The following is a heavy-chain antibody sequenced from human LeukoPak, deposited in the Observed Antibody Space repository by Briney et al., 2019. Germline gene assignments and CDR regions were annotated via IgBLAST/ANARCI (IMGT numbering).Heavy chain of an antibody. V-gene: IGHV1-18*01. CDR1: GYTFTSYG. D-gene: IGHD4-17*01. CDR2: ISAYNGNT. J-gene: IGHJ4*02. CDR3: ARDYSYGDYVDPYYFDY. Sequence: GASVKVSCKASGYTFTSYGISWVRQAPGQGLERMGWISAYNGNTNYAQKLQGRVTMTTDTSTSTAYMELRSLRSDDTAVYYCARDYSYGDYVDPYYFDYWGQGTLVTVSS.